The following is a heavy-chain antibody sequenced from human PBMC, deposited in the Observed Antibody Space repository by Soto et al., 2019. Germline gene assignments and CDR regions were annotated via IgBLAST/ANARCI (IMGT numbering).Heavy chain of an antibody. D-gene: IGHD5-12*01. V-gene: IGHV1-69*13. Sequence: SGPTLVKPPASVKVSCKASGGTFSNYAINWVRQAPGQGLEWMGGIIPIFGTANYAQKFQGRVTITADESTSTAYLDLSSLRSEDTAVYYCARPVEMATISRSYLFYWGQGTLVTVSS. J-gene: IGHJ4*02. CDR1: GGTFSNYA. CDR2: IIPIFGTA. CDR3: ARPVEMATISRSYLFY.